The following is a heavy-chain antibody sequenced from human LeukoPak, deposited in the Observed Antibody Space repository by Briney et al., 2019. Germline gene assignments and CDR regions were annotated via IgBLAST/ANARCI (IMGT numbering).Heavy chain of an antibody. CDR3: ARYSNRGYLCSSTSCYMGPLDY. J-gene: IGHJ4*02. Sequence: GESLKISCKGSGYSFTSYWIGWVRQMPGKGLEWMGIIYPGDSDTRYSPSFQGQVTISADKSISTAYLQWSSLKASDTAMYYCARYSNRGYLCSSTSCYMGPLDYWGQGTLVTVSS. CDR1: GYSFTSYW. V-gene: IGHV5-51*01. CDR2: IYPGDSDT. D-gene: IGHD2-2*02.